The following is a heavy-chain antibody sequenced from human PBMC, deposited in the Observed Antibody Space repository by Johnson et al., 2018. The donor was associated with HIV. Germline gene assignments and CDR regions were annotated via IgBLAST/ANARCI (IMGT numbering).Heavy chain of an antibody. CDR3: ARDATYYYDSSGYHDAFDI. V-gene: IGHV3-23*04. Sequence: VQLVESGGGVVQPGRSLRLSCAASGFTFSSYWMSWVRQSPGKGLEWVSAISNSGGDTYYADSVKGRFTISRDNSKNTLYLQMNSLRAEDTAVYYCARDATYYYDSSGYHDAFDIWGQGTMVTVSS. D-gene: IGHD3-22*01. J-gene: IGHJ3*02. CDR1: GFTFSSYW. CDR2: ISNSGGDT.